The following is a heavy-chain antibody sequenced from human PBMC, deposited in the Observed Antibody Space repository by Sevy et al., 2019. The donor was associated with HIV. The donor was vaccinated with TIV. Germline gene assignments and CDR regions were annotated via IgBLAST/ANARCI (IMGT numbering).Heavy chain of an antibody. D-gene: IGHD6-13*01. J-gene: IGHJ4*02. Sequence: GGSLRLSCAASGFTFSSYGMHWVRQAPGKGLEWVAVIWYDGSNKYYADSVKGRFTISRDNSKNTLYLQMNSLRAEDTAVYYCAREDNEYSSSTNFDYWGQGTLVTVSS. CDR1: GFTFSSYG. CDR3: AREDNEYSSSTNFDY. CDR2: IWYDGSNK. V-gene: IGHV3-33*01.